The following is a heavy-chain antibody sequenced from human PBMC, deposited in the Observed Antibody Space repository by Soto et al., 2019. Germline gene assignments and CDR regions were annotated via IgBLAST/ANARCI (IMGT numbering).Heavy chain of an antibody. Sequence: WASVKVSCKTSGYTFTNYGMTWVRQVPGQGLEWMGWISTHTGNTKYAQKFRDRVTMTTDTSTSTAYMEVRSLRAEDTALYYCAKVPVGATGRFDYWGQGTLVTVSS. V-gene: IGHV1-18*04. D-gene: IGHD1-26*01. CDR2: ISTHTGNT. CDR1: GYTFTNYG. CDR3: AKVPVGATGRFDY. J-gene: IGHJ4*02.